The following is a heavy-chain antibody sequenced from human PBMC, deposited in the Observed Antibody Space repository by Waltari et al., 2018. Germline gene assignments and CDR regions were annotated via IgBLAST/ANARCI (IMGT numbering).Heavy chain of an antibody. CDR1: GGSISSYY. V-gene: IGHV4-59*08. CDR2: IYYSGST. CDR3: ARQGSSSWDWFDP. Sequence: QVQLQESGPGLVKPSETLSLTCTVSGGSISSYYWSWIRQPPGKGLAGIGYIYYSGSTNYNPSLKSRVTISVDTSKNQFSLKLSSVTAADTAVYYCARQGSSSWDWFDPWGQGTLVTVSS. J-gene: IGHJ5*02. D-gene: IGHD6-13*01.